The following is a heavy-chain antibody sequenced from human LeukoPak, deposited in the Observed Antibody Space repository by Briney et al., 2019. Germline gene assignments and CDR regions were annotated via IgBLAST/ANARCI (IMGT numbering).Heavy chain of an antibody. D-gene: IGHD3-22*01. CDR2: IYYSGST. J-gene: IGHJ3*02. Sequence: SETLSLTCTVSGGSISSYYWSWIRQPPGKGLEWIGYIYYSGSTSYNPSLKSRVTISVDTSKNQFSLKLSSVTAADTAVYYCARVGYSGAFDIWGQGTMVTVSS. CDR3: ARVGYSGAFDI. V-gene: IGHV4-59*08. CDR1: GGSISSYY.